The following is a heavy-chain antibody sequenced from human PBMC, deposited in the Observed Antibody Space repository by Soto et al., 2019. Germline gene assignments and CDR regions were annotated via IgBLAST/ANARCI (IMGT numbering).Heavy chain of an antibody. Sequence: SETLSLTCTVSGGSISGYYWSWIRQPPGKGLDWIGYIFYSGSASYNPSLKSRVTISVDTSKNQFSLKLSSVTAADTAVYYCARDLWLALDAFDIWGQGTMVTVSS. V-gene: IGHV4-59*01. CDR2: IFYSGSA. D-gene: IGHD6-19*01. CDR3: ARDLWLALDAFDI. J-gene: IGHJ3*02. CDR1: GGSISGYY.